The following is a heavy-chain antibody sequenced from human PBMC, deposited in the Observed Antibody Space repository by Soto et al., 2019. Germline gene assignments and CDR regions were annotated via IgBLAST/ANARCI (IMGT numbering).Heavy chain of an antibody. CDR3: AIRTSGWYFGY. J-gene: IGHJ4*02. Sequence: EVQLLESGGGLVQPGGSLRLSCAASGFTFSSYAMSWVRQAPGKGLEWVSVISGSGDSTYYADSVKGRFTISRDNSKNTLYLPMTSLRAGDTAVCYCAIRTSGWYFGYWGQGTLVTVSS. D-gene: IGHD6-19*01. V-gene: IGHV3-23*01. CDR2: ISGSGDST. CDR1: GFTFSSYA.